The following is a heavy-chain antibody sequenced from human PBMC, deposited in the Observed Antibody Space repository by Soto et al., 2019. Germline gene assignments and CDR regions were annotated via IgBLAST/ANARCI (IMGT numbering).Heavy chain of an antibody. CDR2: MNPNSGNT. Sequence: SSVKLSCKSSSYTFTSYDINWVRQATGQGLEWMGWMNPNSGNTGYAQKFQGRVTMTRNTSISTAYMELSSLRSEDTAVYYCARPESGSHDYIWGSYRGDAFDIWGQGTMVTVSS. CDR1: SYTFTSYD. D-gene: IGHD3-16*02. CDR3: ARPESGSHDYIWGSYRGDAFDI. V-gene: IGHV1-8*01. J-gene: IGHJ3*02.